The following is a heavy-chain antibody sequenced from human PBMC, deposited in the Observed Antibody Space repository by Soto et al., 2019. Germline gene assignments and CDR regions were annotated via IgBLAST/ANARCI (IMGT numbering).Heavy chain of an antibody. D-gene: IGHD3-10*01. CDR1: GGSISSYY. CDR2: IYYSGST. V-gene: IGHV4-59*01. Sequence: SETLSLTCTVSGGSISSYYWSWIRQPPGKGLEWIGYIYYSGSTNYNPSLKSRVTISVDTSKNQFSLKLSSVTAAATAVYYCARGGETYYYGSGSYAPGYYYMDVWGKGTTVTVSS. J-gene: IGHJ6*03. CDR3: ARGGETYYYGSGSYAPGYYYMDV.